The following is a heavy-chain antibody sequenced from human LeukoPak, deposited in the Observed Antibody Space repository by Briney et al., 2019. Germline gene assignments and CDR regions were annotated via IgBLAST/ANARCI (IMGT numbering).Heavy chain of an antibody. CDR3: ARHGTWTQNWFDP. CDR1: GGSISSYY. D-gene: IGHD1-26*01. Sequence: SETLSLTGTVSGGSISSYYWSWIRQPPGKGLEWIGYIYYSGSTNYNPSLKSRVTISVDTSKNQFSLKLSSVTAADTAVYYCARHGTWTQNWFDPWGQGTLVTVSS. J-gene: IGHJ5*02. CDR2: IYYSGST. V-gene: IGHV4-59*08.